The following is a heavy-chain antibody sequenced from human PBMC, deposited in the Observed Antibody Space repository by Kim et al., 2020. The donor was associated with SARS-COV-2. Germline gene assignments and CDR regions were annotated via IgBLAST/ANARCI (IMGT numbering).Heavy chain of an antibody. CDR1: GFTFSRYW. J-gene: IGHJ4*02. V-gene: IGHV3-7*01. CDR3: ARDGVVSAWYFDY. CDR2: IKEYGSEK. D-gene: IGHD1-26*01. Sequence: GGSLRLSCAASGFTFSRYWMSWVRQAPGKGLEWVANIKEYGSEKKYVDSMKGRFTISRDNARNSVYLQMHSLTAEDTAVYYCARDGVVSAWYFDYWGQGTLVTVSP.